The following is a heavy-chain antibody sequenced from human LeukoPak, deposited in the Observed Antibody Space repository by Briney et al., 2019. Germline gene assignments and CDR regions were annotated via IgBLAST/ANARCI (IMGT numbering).Heavy chain of an antibody. D-gene: IGHD1-26*01. CDR1: GFTFSGSA. CDR3: TRDSGTYNWLDP. V-gene: IGHV3-73*01. Sequence: GGSLKLSCAASGFTFSGSAIHWVRQSSGKGLEWVGHIDKKDNFYATTAAASVTGRFTISRDDSKNTAYLQMNSLKTEDTALYYCTRDSGTYNWLDPWGQGTLVTVSS. CDR2: IDKKDNFYAT. J-gene: IGHJ5*02.